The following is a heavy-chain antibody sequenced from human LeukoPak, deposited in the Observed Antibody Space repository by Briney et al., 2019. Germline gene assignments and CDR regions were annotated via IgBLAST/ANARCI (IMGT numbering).Heavy chain of an antibody. CDR2: ISSGSGTI. CDR3: AGDSGYAFDY. CDR1: GFTFSTYS. V-gene: IGHV3-48*02. Sequence: GGSLRLSCAASGFTFSTYSMNWVRQAPGKGLEWVSYISSGSGTIRYADSVKGRFTISRDNAKNSLYLHMSSLRDEDTAVYCCAGDSGYAFDYWGRGTLVTASS. D-gene: IGHD3-10*01. J-gene: IGHJ4*02.